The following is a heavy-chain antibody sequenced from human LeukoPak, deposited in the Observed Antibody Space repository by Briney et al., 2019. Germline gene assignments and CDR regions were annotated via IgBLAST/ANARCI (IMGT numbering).Heavy chain of an antibody. CDR1: GFTFRSYW. V-gene: IGHV3-7*01. CDR2: IKQDGCEK. Sequence: GGSLRLSCVASGFTFRSYWMNWVRQAPGKGLEWVANIKQDGCEKYYVDSVKGRFTISRDNTKNSLFLQMNSLRAEDTAVYYCARGWGDCTTVSCYTGGDVFDMWGQGTMVTVSS. D-gene: IGHD2-2*02. J-gene: IGHJ3*02. CDR3: ARGWGDCTTVSCYTGGDVFDM.